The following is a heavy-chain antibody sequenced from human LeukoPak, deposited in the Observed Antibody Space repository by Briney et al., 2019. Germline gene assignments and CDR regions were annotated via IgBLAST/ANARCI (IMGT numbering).Heavy chain of an antibody. CDR1: GGSISSYY. Sequence: PSETLSLTCTVSGGSISSYYWSWIRQPAGKGLEWIGRVYTSGSTNYNPSLKSRVTMSVDTSKNQFSLKLSSVTATDTAVYYCARGGYSYLFDYWGQGTLVTVSS. CDR2: VYTSGST. J-gene: IGHJ4*02. CDR3: ARGGYSYLFDY. V-gene: IGHV4-4*07. D-gene: IGHD5-18*01.